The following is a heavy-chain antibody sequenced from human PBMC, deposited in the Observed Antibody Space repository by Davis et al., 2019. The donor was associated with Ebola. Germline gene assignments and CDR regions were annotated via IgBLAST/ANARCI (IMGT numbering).Heavy chain of an antibody. CDR3: ARAGELDY. CDR1: GYTFTHSD. J-gene: IGHJ4*02. V-gene: IGHV7-4-1*02. Sequence: AASVKVSCKAPGYTFTHSDLHWVRPAPAPGLECFGWLSPTPGTPPYAPGFTGRFVFSLDTSVSTAYLQISGLKAEDTAVYYCARAGELDYWGQGTLVTVSS. CDR2: LSPTPGTP. D-gene: IGHD1-14*01.